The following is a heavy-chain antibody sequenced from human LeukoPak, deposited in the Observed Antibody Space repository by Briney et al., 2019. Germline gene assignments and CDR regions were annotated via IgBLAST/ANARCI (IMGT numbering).Heavy chain of an antibody. J-gene: IGHJ4*02. CDR3: ARGFWSFDY. CDR1: GFTFRTYW. Sequence: GGSLRLSCVASGFTFRTYWMTWVRQAPGKGLEWVAHIKRDGSEIYYVDSVKGRFTISRDNAKNSLYLQLNSLRAEDTAVYYCARGFWSFDYWGQGTLVTVSS. CDR2: IKRDGSEI. V-gene: IGHV3-7*04. D-gene: IGHD3-3*01.